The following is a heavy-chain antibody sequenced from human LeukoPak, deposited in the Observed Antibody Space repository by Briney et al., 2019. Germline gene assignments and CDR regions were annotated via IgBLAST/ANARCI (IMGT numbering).Heavy chain of an antibody. Sequence: SETLSLTCTVSGGSISSSSYYWGWIRQPPGKGLEWIGSIYYSGSTYYNPSLKSRVTISVDTSKNQFSQKLSSVTAADTAVYYCARDPRLRWYFDYWGQGTLVTVSS. CDR1: GGSISSSSYY. D-gene: IGHD4-23*01. CDR3: ARDPRLRWYFDY. J-gene: IGHJ4*02. CDR2: IYYSGST. V-gene: IGHV4-39*07.